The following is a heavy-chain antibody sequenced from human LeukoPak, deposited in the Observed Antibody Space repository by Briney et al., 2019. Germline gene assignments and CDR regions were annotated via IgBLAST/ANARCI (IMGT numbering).Heavy chain of an antibody. D-gene: IGHD4-17*01. J-gene: IGHJ4*02. V-gene: IGHV7-4-1*02. Sequence: ASVKISCKTSGYTFTTYAINWVRQAPGQGLEWMGWINTNTGNPTYAQGFTGRFAFSLDTSVSTTYLQISSLKAEDTAIYYCARSNNDGDYLGVGFDYWGQGALVTVSS. CDR2: INTNTGNP. CDR3: ARSNNDGDYLGVGFDY. CDR1: GYTFTTYA.